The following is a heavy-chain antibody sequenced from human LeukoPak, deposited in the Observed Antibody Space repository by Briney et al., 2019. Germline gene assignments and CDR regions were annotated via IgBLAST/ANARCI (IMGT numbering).Heavy chain of an antibody. CDR2: ISSSSSYI. CDR1: VFTFSSYS. Sequence: GGSLRLSCAASVFTFSSYSMNWVRQAPGKGLEWVSSISSSSSYIYYADSVKGRFTISRDNAKNSLYLQMNSLRAEDTAVYYCARDSIAAAGTGGYYFDYWGQGTLLTVSS. J-gene: IGHJ4*02. D-gene: IGHD6-13*01. V-gene: IGHV3-21*01. CDR3: ARDSIAAAGTGGYYFDY.